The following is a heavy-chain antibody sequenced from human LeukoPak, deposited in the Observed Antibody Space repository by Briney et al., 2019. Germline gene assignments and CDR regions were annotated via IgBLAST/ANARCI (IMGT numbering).Heavy chain of an antibody. D-gene: IGHD6-19*01. CDR1: GFTFSSYG. Sequence: GGSLRLSCAASGFTFSSYGMHWVRQAPGKGLEWVAVISYDGSNKYYADSVKGRFTISRDNSKNTLCLQMNSLRAEDTAVYYCAKDRAVAGHFDYWGQGTLVTVSS. J-gene: IGHJ4*02. CDR2: ISYDGSNK. V-gene: IGHV3-30*18. CDR3: AKDRAVAGHFDY.